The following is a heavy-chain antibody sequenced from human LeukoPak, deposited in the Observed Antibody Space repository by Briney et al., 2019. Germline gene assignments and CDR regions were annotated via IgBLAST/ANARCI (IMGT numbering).Heavy chain of an antibody. CDR2: LTGSGGST. J-gene: IGHJ4*02. CDR1: GFTFSSYA. CDR3: AKDATRETRFGKIPHYFDY. Sequence: GGSLRLSCAASGFTFSSYAMSWVRQTPGRGLEWVSALTGSGGSTYYADSVKGRFTISRDSSKNTLYLQMNSLRAEDTAVYYCAKDATRETRFGKIPHYFDYWGRGTLVTVSS. D-gene: IGHD3-10*01. V-gene: IGHV3-23*01.